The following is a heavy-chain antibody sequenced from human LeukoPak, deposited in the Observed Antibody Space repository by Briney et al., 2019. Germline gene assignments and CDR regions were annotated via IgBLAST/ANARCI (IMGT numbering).Heavy chain of an antibody. V-gene: IGHV3-33*01. D-gene: IGHD3-10*01. CDR2: IWYDGSNK. Sequence: GRSLRLAWAASGFTFSSYGMHGVRQAPGKGLEWVAVIWYDGSNKYYADSVKGRFTISRDNSKNTLYLQMNSLRAEDTAVYYCARDSPPGFGELFPDYWGQGTLVTVSS. CDR1: GFTFSSYG. CDR3: ARDSPPGFGELFPDY. J-gene: IGHJ4*02.